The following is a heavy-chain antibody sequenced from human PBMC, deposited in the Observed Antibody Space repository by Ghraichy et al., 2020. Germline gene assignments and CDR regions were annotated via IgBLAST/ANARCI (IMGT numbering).Heavy chain of an antibody. CDR3: AKEWPMQAYCGGDCFRSGYFDY. Sequence: GGSLRLSCAASGFTFISYAMSWVRQAPGKGLEWVSAISGSGGSTYYADSVKGRFTISRDNSKNTLYLQMNSLRAEDTAVYYCAKEWPMQAYCGGDCFRSGYFDYWGQGTLVTVSS. J-gene: IGHJ4*02. CDR1: GFTFISYA. V-gene: IGHV3-23*01. CDR2: ISGSGGST. D-gene: IGHD2-21*02.